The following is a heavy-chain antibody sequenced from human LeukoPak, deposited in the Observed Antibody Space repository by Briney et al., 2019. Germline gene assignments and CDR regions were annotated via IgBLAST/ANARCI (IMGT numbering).Heavy chain of an antibody. V-gene: IGHV4-39*07. J-gene: IGHJ5*02. CDR1: GHSFRSHTYY. CDR2: ISYSGSA. Sequence: SETLSLTCTVSGHSFRSHTYYWGWIRQPPGKGLEWIGSISYSGSAYYNPSLKSRVTISVNTSKNQFSLRLSSVTAADTAVYYCARGNWFDPWGQGTLVTVSS. CDR3: ARGNWFDP.